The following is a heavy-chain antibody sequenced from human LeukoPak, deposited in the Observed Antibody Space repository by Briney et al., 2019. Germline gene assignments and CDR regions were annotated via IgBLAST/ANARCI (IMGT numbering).Heavy chain of an antibody. CDR2: ISSSSSYI. D-gene: IGHD1-26*01. CDR1: GFTFSSYS. V-gene: IGHV3-21*01. Sequence: PGGSLRLSCAASGFTFSSYSMNWVRQAPGKGLEWVSPISSSSSYIYYADSVKGRFTISRDNAKNSLYLQMNSLRAEDTAVYYCARWRGATLYYYYYMDVWGKGTTVTVSS. J-gene: IGHJ6*03. CDR3: ARWRGATLYYYYYMDV.